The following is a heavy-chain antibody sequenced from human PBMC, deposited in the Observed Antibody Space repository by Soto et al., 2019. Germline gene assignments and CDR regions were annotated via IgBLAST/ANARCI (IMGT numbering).Heavy chain of an antibody. Sequence: GGSLRLSCAASGFTFSDYYMSWIRQAPGKGLECISYISGRNTFTQYADSVKGRFTITRDNAKNSLYLQLNSLTAEDTAVYYCARDGGVIIPGAIGGGYGLDVWGQGTTVTVYS. D-gene: IGHD2-2*02. V-gene: IGHV3-11*06. CDR2: ISGRNTFT. CDR1: GFTFSDYY. CDR3: ARDGGVIIPGAIGGGYGLDV. J-gene: IGHJ6*02.